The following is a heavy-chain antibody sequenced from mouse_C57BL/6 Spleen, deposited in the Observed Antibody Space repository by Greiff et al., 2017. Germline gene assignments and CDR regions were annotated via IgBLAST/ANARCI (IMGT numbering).Heavy chain of an antibody. CDR1: GYTFTSYG. Sequence: VQLQQSGAELARPGASVKLSCKASGYTFTSYGISWVKQRTGQGLEWIGEIYPRSGNTYYNEKFKGKATLTADKSSSTAYMGLRSLTSEDAAVYFCARDYYYGSSQGAMDYWGQGTSVTVSS. J-gene: IGHJ4*01. CDR3: ARDYYYGSSQGAMDY. D-gene: IGHD1-1*01. V-gene: IGHV1-81*01. CDR2: IYPRSGNT.